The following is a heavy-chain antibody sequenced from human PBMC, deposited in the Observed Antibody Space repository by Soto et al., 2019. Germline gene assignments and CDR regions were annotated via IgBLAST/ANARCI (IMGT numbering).Heavy chain of an antibody. V-gene: IGHV3-48*02. D-gene: IGHD6-19*01. J-gene: IGHJ4*02. CDR1: GFPFSIYS. CDR3: ARSVEGHFDY. Sequence: EVQLVESGGGLVQPGGSLRLTCAASGFPFSIYSMNWVRQAPGKGLEWSSYITSDTNTIKYADSVKGRFTISRDNAKNLVYLQMNSVREEDTAVYFCARSVEGHFDYWGQGTVVTVSS. CDR2: ITSDTNTI.